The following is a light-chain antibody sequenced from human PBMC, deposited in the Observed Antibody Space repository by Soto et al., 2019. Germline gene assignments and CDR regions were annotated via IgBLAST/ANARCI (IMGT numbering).Light chain of an antibody. J-gene: IGKJ5*01. CDR1: QSVPRSY. Sequence: EIVLTQXPCTLSXXPXEXATXXXGASQSVPRSYLAWYQQKPGQAPRLLIYGTSSRATGIPDRFSGSGSGTDFTLTISRLEPEDFAVFYCQQYGSSITFGQGTRLEIK. V-gene: IGKV3-20*01. CDR2: GTS. CDR3: QQYGSSIT.